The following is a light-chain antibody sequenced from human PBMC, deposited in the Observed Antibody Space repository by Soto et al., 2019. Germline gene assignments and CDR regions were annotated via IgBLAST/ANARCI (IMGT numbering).Light chain of an antibody. V-gene: IGKV1-5*01. CDR3: QQSYSTPRT. CDR1: QSIGTW. Sequence: DIQMTQSATTLSASVGDGVTLTCRGSQSIGTWLAWYQQKTGKAPKLLIYDASTLKSGVPSRFSGSASATEFILSISSLQPDDFATYYCQQSYSTPRTCGQGTQVDI. CDR2: DAS. J-gene: IGKJ1*01.